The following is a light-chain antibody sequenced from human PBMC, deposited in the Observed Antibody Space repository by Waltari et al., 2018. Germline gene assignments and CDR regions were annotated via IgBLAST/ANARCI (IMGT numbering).Light chain of an antibody. V-gene: IGLV2-11*01. CDR3: CSFAGSPPYV. J-gene: IGLJ1*01. CDR2: DVN. CDR1: SSDDGGYDS. Sequence: SALTQPRSVSGSPGQSVTISCTGTSSDDGGYDSVSWYQQHPGKAPKLMIYDVNKRPSGVPDRLSGSKSGNTAFLTISGLQGEDEADYYCCSFAGSPPYVFGTGTKVTVL.